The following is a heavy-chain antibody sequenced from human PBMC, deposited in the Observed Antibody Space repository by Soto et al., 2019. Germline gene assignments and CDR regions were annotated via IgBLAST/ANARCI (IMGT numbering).Heavy chain of an antibody. D-gene: IGHD3-10*01. CDR3: ARIGSGAHDY. CDR2: IYYSGST. V-gene: IGHV4-39*01. CDR1: GGSISSSSYY. J-gene: IGHJ4*02. Sequence: QLQLQESGPGLVKPSETLSLTCTDSGGSISSSSYYWGWIRQPPGKGLEWIGSIYYSGSTYYNPSLKSRVTISVDTSKNQFSLKLSSVTAADTAVYYCARIGSGAHDYWGQGTLVTVSS.